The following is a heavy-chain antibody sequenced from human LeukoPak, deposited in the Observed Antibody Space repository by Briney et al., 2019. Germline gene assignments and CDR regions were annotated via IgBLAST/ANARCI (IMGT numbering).Heavy chain of an antibody. CDR3: ARDRRYYDTSGTVYYDAMDV. V-gene: IGHV4-59*01. D-gene: IGHD3-22*01. J-gene: IGHJ6*02. Sequence: SETLSLTCTVSGGSMSGYYWSWIRQPPGKGLEWIGYIYYSGSTNYNPSLKSRVTISVDTSKNHFFLRLSSVTAADTAVYYCARDRRYYDTSGTVYYDAMDVWGQGTTVTVSS. CDR1: GGSMSGYY. CDR2: IYYSGST.